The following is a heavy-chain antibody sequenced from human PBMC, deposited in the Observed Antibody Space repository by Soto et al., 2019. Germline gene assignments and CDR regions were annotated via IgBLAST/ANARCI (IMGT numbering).Heavy chain of an antibody. V-gene: IGHV4-31*03. CDR1: GGSISSGGYY. D-gene: IGHD3-22*01. CDR3: ARAPYYYDSSGYYQEYYFDS. CDR2: IYYSGST. J-gene: IGHJ4*02. Sequence: PSETLSLTCTVSGGSISSGGYYWSWIRQHPGKGLEWIGYIYYSGSTYYNPSLKSRVTISVDTSKNQFSLKLSSVTAADTAVYYCARAPYYYDSSGYYQEYYFDSWGQGTLVTVSS.